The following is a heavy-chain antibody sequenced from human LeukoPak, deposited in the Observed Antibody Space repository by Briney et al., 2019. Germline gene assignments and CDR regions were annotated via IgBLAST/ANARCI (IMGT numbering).Heavy chain of an antibody. D-gene: IGHD6-13*01. CDR1: GFTFSSYA. V-gene: IGHV3-30-3*01. CDR2: ISYDGGNK. CDR3: ARFSDSSSFDY. J-gene: IGHJ4*02. Sequence: GGSLRLSCAASGFTFSSYAMHWVRQAPGKGLEWVAVISYDGGNKYYADSVKGRFTISRDNSKNTLYLQMNSLRAEDTAVYYCARFSDSSSFDYWGQGTLVTVSS.